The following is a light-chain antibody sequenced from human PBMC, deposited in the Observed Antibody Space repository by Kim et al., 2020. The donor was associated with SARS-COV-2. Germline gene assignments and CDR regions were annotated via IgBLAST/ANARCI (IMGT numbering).Light chain of an antibody. J-gene: IGLJ3*02. V-gene: IGLV3-1*01. CDR2: QDN. CDR3: QAWDSSTVV. CDR1: KLGDKY. Sequence: SYELTQPPSVSVSPGQTASITCSGDKLGDKYACWYRQKPGQSPVLVMYQDNKRPSGIPERFSGSNSGNTATLTISGTQAMDEADYYCQAWDSSTVVFGGGTQLTVL.